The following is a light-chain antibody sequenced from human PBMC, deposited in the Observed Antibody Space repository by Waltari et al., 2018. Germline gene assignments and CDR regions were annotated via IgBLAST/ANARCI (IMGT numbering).Light chain of an antibody. CDR3: QQSDSTPYT. CDR1: QSITRY. Sequence: DIQMTQSPTSLSASVGDRVTITCRASQSITRYLNWYKQKPGKAPNLLIYSASSLQSGVPSRFSGSGSGTDFTLTINSLQPEDFATYYCQQSDSTPYTFGQGTKLEIK. CDR2: SAS. J-gene: IGKJ2*01. V-gene: IGKV1-39*01.